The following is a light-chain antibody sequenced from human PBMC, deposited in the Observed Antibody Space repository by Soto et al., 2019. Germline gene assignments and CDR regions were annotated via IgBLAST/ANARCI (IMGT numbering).Light chain of an antibody. J-gene: IGKJ4*01. Sequence: DIQMTQSPSTLSASVGDRVIITCRASQSISAWLAWYQQKPGKAPKLLIYKAYSLESGVPSRFSGSESGTAFTLTISVLQPDDFANYYFQQYTSHPLTVGGGTKVEIK. CDR2: KAY. V-gene: IGKV1-5*03. CDR1: QSISAW. CDR3: QQYTSHPLT.